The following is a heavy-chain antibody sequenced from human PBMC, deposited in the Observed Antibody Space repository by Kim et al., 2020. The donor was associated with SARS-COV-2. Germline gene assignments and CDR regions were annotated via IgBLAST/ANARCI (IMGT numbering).Heavy chain of an antibody. D-gene: IGHD6-13*01. CDR3: ARDTEAGGAASSSWLWTHRREPREQYFQH. J-gene: IGHJ1*01. CDR1: GFTFSSYE. Sequence: GGSLRLSCAASGFTFSSYEMNWVRQAPGKGLEWVSYISSSGSTIYYADSVKGRFTISRDNAKNSLYLQMNSLRAEDTAVYYCARDTEAGGAASSSWLWTHRREPREQYFQHWGQGTLVTVSS. V-gene: IGHV3-48*03. CDR2: ISSSGSTI.